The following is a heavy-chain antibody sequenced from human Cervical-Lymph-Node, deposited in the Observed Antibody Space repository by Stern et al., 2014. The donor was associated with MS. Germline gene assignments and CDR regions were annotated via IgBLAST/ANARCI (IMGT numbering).Heavy chain of an antibody. CDR1: GYSFTTYW. D-gene: IGHD2-15*01. CDR2: IYPCDSDP. J-gene: IGHJ6*02. Sequence: EVQLVQSGADVKKPGESLKISCKASGYSFTTYWIGWVRQMPGKGLEWMGIIYPCDSDPRYSPSFQGQVTISVDKSISTAYLQWSSLKASDTAMYYCARVVGSMGYFYGMDVWGQGTTVTVSS. CDR3: ARVVGSMGYFYGMDV. V-gene: IGHV5-51*03.